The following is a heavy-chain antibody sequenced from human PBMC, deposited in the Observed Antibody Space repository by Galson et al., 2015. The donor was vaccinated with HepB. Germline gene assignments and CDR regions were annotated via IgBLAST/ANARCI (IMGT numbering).Heavy chain of an antibody. V-gene: IGHV3-30-3*01. Sequence: SLRLSCAASGFTFSSYAMHWVRQAPGKGLEWVASILYDGNNKYDADSVKGRFTISRDNSKNTLYLQMNSLRAEDTAVYYCARDVAMEGGTGDYWGQGTLVTVSS. J-gene: IGHJ4*02. D-gene: IGHD3-16*01. CDR3: ARDVAMEGGTGDY. CDR2: ILYDGNNK. CDR1: GFTFSSYA.